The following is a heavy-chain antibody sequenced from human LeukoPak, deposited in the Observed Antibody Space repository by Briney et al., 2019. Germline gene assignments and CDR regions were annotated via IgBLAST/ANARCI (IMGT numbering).Heavy chain of an antibody. CDR3: ARDLPSGYYDSSGYYDI. Sequence: SETLSLTCAVSGGSISSGGYSWSWIRQPAGKGLEWIGRIYTSGSTNYNPSLKSRVTMSVDTSKNQFSLKLSSVTAADTAVYYCARDLPSGYYDSSGYYDIWGQGTMVTVSS. V-gene: IGHV4-61*02. CDR2: IYTSGST. CDR1: GGSISSGGYS. D-gene: IGHD3-22*01. J-gene: IGHJ3*02.